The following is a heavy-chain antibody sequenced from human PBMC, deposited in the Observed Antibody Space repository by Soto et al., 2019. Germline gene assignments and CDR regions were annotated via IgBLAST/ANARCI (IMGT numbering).Heavy chain of an antibody. J-gene: IGHJ6*02. D-gene: IGHD4-17*01. V-gene: IGHV3-7*05. CDR2: IKQDGSEK. CDR3: ARDGGTIKDDYGDHYYYGMDV. Sequence: PGGSLRLSCAASGFTFSSYWMSWVRQAPGEGLEWVANIKQDGSEKYYVDSVKGRFTISRDNAKNSLYLQMNSLRAEDTAVYYCARDGGTIKDDYGDHYYYGMDVWGQGTTVTVS. CDR1: GFTFSSYW.